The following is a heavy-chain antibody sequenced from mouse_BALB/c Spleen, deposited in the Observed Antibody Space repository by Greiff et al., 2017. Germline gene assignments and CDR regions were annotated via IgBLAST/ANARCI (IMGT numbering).Heavy chain of an antibody. Sequence: VQLQQSGAELARPGASVKMSCTASGYTFTSYTMHWVKQRPGQGLEWIGYINPSSGYTNYNQKFKDKATLTADKSSITAYMQLSSLTSEDSAVYYCARYSTMITNYYAMDYWGQGTSVTVSS. J-gene: IGHJ4*01. CDR2: INPSSGYT. D-gene: IGHD2-4*01. V-gene: IGHV1-4*01. CDR1: GYTFTSYT. CDR3: ARYSTMITNYYAMDY.